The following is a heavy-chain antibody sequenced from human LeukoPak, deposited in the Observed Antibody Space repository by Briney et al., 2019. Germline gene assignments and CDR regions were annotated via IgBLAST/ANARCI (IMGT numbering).Heavy chain of an antibody. CDR2: ISSSSSYI. CDR3: VRDDDRPDNGLDY. CDR1: GFTFSSYS. D-gene: IGHD3-22*01. J-gene: IGHJ4*02. Sequence: PGGSLRLSCAASGFTFSSYSMNWVRQAPGKGLEWVSSISSSSSYIYYADSVKGRFTISRDNAKNSLYLQMNSLRAEDTAVYYCVRDDDRPDNGLDYWGQGTLVTVSS. V-gene: IGHV3-21*01.